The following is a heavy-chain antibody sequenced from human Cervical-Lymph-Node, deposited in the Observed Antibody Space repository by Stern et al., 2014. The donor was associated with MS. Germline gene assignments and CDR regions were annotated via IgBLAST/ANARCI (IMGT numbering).Heavy chain of an antibody. CDR2: IPYDGSNK. Sequence: VQLVESGGGGSHPGGPWGPPGPASGFTSGPLPMTWFRRAPAKGLGGGPVIPYDGSNKHYAGSMKGRFTISRDNSKNTVSLQLNSPRAEDTAVYYCARNRMQLLRAYGYFDLWGRGTLVTVSS. CDR3: ARNRMQLLRAYGYFDL. J-gene: IGHJ2*01. V-gene: IGHV3-30-3*01. D-gene: IGHD3-3*01. CDR1: GFTSGPLP.